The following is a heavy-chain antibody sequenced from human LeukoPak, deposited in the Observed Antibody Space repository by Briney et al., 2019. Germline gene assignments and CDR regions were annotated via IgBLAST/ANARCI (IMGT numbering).Heavy chain of an antibody. J-gene: IGHJ4*02. Sequence: AEPLSLPCTVCGRSISHYYWSWIRQPPGKGLEGIGYIYQSSTTNYHLSLKSRVTISVYTSKNQFSLKLTSMTAADTAVYYCARALGYYAFYFDHWGQGTLVTVSS. CDR2: IYQSSTT. CDR1: GRSISHYY. CDR3: ARALGYYAFYFDH. D-gene: IGHD1-26*01. V-gene: IGHV4-59*01.